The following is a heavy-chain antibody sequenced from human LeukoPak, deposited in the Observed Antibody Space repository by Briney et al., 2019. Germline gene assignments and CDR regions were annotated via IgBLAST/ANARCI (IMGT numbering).Heavy chain of an antibody. J-gene: IGHJ4*02. CDR2: ISGSGYST. CDR3: AKAVRGYTSDY. V-gene: IGHV3-23*01. CDR1: GFTFSSYA. Sequence: GGSLRLSCAASGFTFSSYAMSWVRQAPGKGLEWVSGISGSGYSTHYADSVKGRFTISRDNSKNTLPLQMNSLRAEDTAVYYCAKAVRGYTSDYWGQGTLVTVSS. D-gene: IGHD3-10*01.